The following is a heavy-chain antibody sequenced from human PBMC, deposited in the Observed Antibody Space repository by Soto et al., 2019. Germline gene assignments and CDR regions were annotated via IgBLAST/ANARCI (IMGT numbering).Heavy chain of an antibody. Sequence: SQRLSLTCTVAAGSVGLSNDFCGWIRHSPGRGLEWLGTIYSSGITYYNPPLQSRITMYLDTSKNQFSLNLGSVTAADTAVYYCTRRHFGVRGVPTMDVWGTGTTVTVSS. D-gene: IGHD3-10*01. V-gene: IGHV4-39*01. CDR1: AGSVGLSNDF. J-gene: IGHJ6*04. CDR3: TRRHFGVRGVPTMDV. CDR2: IYSSGIT.